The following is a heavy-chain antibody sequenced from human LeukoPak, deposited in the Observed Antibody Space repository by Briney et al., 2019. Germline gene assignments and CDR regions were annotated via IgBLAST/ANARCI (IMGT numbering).Heavy chain of an antibody. Sequence: GGSLRLSCAASGSTFSSYGMHWVRQAPGKGLEWVAVIWYDGSNKYYADSVKGRFTISRDNSKNTLYLQMNSLRAEDTAVYYCARDEYSSSWTYYFDYWGQGTLVTVSS. CDR1: GSTFSSYG. D-gene: IGHD6-13*01. CDR3: ARDEYSSSWTYYFDY. J-gene: IGHJ4*02. V-gene: IGHV3-33*01. CDR2: IWYDGSNK.